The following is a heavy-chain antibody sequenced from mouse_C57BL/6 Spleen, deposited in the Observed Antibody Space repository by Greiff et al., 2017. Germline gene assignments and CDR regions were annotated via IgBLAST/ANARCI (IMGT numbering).Heavy chain of an antibody. CDR1: GYTFTSYW. CDR3: ARSYYGSSYLDY. D-gene: IGHD1-1*01. CDR2: IYPGSGST. Sequence: QVQLQQSGAELVKPGASVKISCKASGYTFTSYWITWVKQRPGQGLEWIGDIYPGSGSTNYNEKFKSKATLTVDTSSSTAYMQLSSLTSEDSAVYYCARSYYGSSYLDYWGQGTTLAVSS. J-gene: IGHJ2*01. V-gene: IGHV1-55*01.